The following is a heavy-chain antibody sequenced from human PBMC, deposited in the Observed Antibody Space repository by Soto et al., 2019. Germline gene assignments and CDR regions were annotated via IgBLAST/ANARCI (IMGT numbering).Heavy chain of an antibody. CDR2: ISAYSGDK. J-gene: IGHJ4*02. CDR3: TRTPRGAGTLDY. Sequence: ASVKGSCTTSGYTFTTYDIGWVRHAPGQGLEWLGWISAYSGDKKYAQKFQGRVTMPTDTSTITASMELRSLRSDDTAIYSCTRTPRGAGTLDYWGQGTLVTVSS. V-gene: IGHV1-18*01. D-gene: IGHD2-15*01. CDR1: GYTFTTYD.